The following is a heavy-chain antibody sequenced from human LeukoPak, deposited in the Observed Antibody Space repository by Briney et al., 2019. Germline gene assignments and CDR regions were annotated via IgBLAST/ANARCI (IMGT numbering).Heavy chain of an antibody. Sequence: SETLSLTCTVSGGSISSSSYYWGWIRQPPGKGLEWIGNIYYNGRTYYSPSLKSRGTISVDTSNNQFSLKLSSVTAVDTAVYYCARTIQHYYDSSGFLPFDYWGQGTLVTVSS. CDR2: IYYNGRT. CDR3: ARTIQHYYDSSGFLPFDY. D-gene: IGHD3-22*01. V-gene: IGHV4-39*07. J-gene: IGHJ4*02. CDR1: GGSISSSSYY.